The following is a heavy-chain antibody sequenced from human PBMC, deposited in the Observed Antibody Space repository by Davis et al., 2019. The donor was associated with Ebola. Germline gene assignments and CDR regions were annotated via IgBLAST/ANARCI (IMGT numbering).Heavy chain of an antibody. D-gene: IGHD3-22*01. Sequence: GESLKISCAASGFTFSNYWMSWVRQAPGKGLQWVANIKQDGSEKYYVDSVKGRFTISRDNAKNSLYLQMNSLRAEDTAVYYCARDLRGYYPGYWGQGTLVTVSS. CDR1: GFTFSNYW. V-gene: IGHV3-7*01. CDR3: ARDLRGYYPGY. J-gene: IGHJ4*02. CDR2: IKQDGSEK.